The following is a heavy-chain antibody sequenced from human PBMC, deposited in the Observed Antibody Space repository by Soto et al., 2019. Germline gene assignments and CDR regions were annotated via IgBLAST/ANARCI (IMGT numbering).Heavy chain of an antibody. D-gene: IGHD4-17*01. Sequence: ASVKVSCKASGYTFTSYAMHWVRQAPGQRLEWMGWINAGNGNTKYSQKFQGRVTITRDTSASTAYMELSSLRSDDTAVYYCARGGGLTVVNWFDPRGQGTLVTVSS. V-gene: IGHV1-3*01. J-gene: IGHJ5*02. CDR2: INAGNGNT. CDR3: ARGGGLTVVNWFDP. CDR1: GYTFTSYA.